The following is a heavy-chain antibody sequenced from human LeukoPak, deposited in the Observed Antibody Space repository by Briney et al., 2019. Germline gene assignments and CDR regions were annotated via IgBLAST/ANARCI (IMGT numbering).Heavy chain of an antibody. CDR3: ARVYTVMGATTVDHYHYYMDV. Sequence: SETLSLTCTVSGDSISLYHWSWIRQSPGKGLEWIGYIYYTGTTNYNPSLKSRVTVSLDTSKNQISLKLSSVTAADTAIYYCARVYTVMGATTVDHYHYYMDVWGKGTTVTVSS. V-gene: IGHV4-59*08. D-gene: IGHD4-17*01. CDR2: IYYTGTT. J-gene: IGHJ6*03. CDR1: GDSISLYH.